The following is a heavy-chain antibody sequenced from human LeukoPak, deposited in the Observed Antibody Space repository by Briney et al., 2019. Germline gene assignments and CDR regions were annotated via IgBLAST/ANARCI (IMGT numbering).Heavy chain of an antibody. D-gene: IGHD3-22*01. CDR3: ARGGPYYDDGYYFDY. CDR1: GFTFSSYN. CDR2: ISTSSSYI. J-gene: IGHJ4*02. Sequence: GGSLRLSCAASGFTFSSYNMNWVRQAPGKGLEWVSSISTSSSYIYYADSVKGRFTISRDNARKSLFLQMNSLRAEDTAVYYCARGGPYYDDGYYFDYWGQGTLVTVSS. V-gene: IGHV3-21*04.